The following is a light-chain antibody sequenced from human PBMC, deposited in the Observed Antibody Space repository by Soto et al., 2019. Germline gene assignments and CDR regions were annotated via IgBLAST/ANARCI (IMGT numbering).Light chain of an antibody. V-gene: IGKV3-15*01. J-gene: IGKJ1*01. CDR3: QQYNNWPRT. CDR2: GAS. CDR1: QSVSSN. Sequence: EIVKTQSPATLTVSPGERATLSCRASQSVSSNLAWYQQRPGQAPRLLIYGASTRATGIPARFSGSGSGTEFTLTIGSLQSEDFAVYYCQQYNNWPRTFGQGTKVDIK.